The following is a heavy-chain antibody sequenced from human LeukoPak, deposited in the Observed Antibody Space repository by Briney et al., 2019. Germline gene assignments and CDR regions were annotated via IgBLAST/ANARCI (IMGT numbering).Heavy chain of an antibody. J-gene: IGHJ4*02. CDR2: ISYDGSNK. CDR1: GFTFSSYA. D-gene: IGHD1-26*01. CDR3: ARDHSPSAKALDY. V-gene: IGHV3-30-3*01. Sequence: GGSLRLSCAASGFTFSSYAMHWVCQAPGKGLEWVAVISYDGSNKYYADSVKGRFTISRDNSKNTLYLQMNSLRAEDTAVYYCARDHSPSAKALDYWGQGTLVTVSS.